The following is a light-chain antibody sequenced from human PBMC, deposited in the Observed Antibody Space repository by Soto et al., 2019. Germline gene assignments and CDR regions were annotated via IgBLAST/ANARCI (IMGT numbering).Light chain of an antibody. CDR2: EVN. V-gene: IGLV2-8*01. CDR3: SSYLNYNSEV. CDR1: NIDVGGYNY. J-gene: IGLJ1*01. Sequence: QSVLTQPPSASGSPGESVTISCTGTNIDVGGYNYVSWYQRHPGKAPKLIIYEVNKRPSGVPDRFSGSKSGNTASLTVSELQAEDEADYYCSSYLNYNSEVFGTGTKVTVL.